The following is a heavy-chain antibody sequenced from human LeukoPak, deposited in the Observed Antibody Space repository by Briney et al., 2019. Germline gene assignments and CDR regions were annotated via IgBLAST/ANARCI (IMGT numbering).Heavy chain of an antibody. V-gene: IGHV4-34*01. Sequence: PSETLSLTCAVYGGSFSGYYWSWVRQPPGKGVEGIGEINHSGRTNYNPSLTSRGTISVDPSTHQFSLKLSSVTAADTAVYYCARRLSRAYYYGSGSYANWFDPWGQGTLVTVSS. CDR2: INHSGRT. D-gene: IGHD3-10*01. CDR1: GGSFSGYY. J-gene: IGHJ5*02. CDR3: ARRLSRAYYYGSGSYANWFDP.